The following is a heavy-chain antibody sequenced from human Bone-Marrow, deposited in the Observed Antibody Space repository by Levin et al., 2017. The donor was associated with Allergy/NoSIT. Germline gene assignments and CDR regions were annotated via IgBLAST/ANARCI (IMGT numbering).Heavy chain of an antibody. CDR2: ISSSSSYI. CDR3: ARDRFVVVPAATYDY. CDR1: GFTFSSYS. D-gene: IGHD2-2*01. J-gene: IGHJ4*02. V-gene: IGHV3-21*01. Sequence: GESLKISCAASGFTFSSYSMNWVRQAPGKGLEWVSSISSSSSYIYYADSVKGRFTISRDNAKNSLYLQMNSLRAEDTAVYYCARDRFVVVPAATYDYWGQGTLVTVSS.